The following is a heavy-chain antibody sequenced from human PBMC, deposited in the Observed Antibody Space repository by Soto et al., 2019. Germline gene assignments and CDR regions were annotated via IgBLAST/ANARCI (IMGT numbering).Heavy chain of an antibody. CDR3: AKDRLWFGESPDAFDI. Sequence: GGSLRLSCAAPGFTFSSYAMSWVRQAPGKGLEWVSAISGSGGSTYYADSVKGRLTISRDNSKNTLYLQMNSLRAEDTAVYYCAKDRLWFGESPDAFDIWGQGTMVTVS. V-gene: IGHV3-23*01. D-gene: IGHD3-10*01. J-gene: IGHJ3*02. CDR1: GFTFSSYA. CDR2: ISGSGGST.